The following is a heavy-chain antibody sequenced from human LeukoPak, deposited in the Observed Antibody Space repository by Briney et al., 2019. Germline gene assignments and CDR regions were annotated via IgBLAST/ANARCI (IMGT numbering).Heavy chain of an antibody. D-gene: IGHD2-15*01. J-gene: IGHJ6*02. CDR1: GFTFSSYS. Sequence: PGGSLRLSCAASGFTFSSYSMNWVRQAPGKGLEWVAVISYDESDKYYADSVKGRFTISRDNSKNTLYLQMNSLRPEDTAVYYCAKGVVAATNAAYYGMDVWGQGTTVTVSS. CDR3: AKGVVAATNAAYYGMDV. CDR2: ISYDESDK. V-gene: IGHV3-30*18.